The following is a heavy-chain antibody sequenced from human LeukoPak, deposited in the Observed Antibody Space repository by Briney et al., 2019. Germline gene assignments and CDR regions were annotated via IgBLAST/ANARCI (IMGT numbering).Heavy chain of an antibody. J-gene: IGHJ3*02. V-gene: IGHV4-34*01. D-gene: IGHD1-14*01. CDR3: ARGLYRRITARKDAFDI. Sequence: SETLSLTCAVYGGSFSGYYWSWIRQPPGKGLEWIGEINHSGSTNYNPSLKSRVTISVDTSKNQFSLKLSSVTAADTAVYYCARGLYRRITARKDAFDIWGRGTMVTVSS. CDR1: GGSFSGYY. CDR2: INHSGST.